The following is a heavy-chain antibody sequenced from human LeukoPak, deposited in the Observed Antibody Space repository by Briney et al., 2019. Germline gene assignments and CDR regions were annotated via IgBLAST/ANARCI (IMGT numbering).Heavy chain of an antibody. V-gene: IGHV3-53*01. Sequence: GGSLRLSCAASGFTVSSNYMSWVRQAPGKGLELVSVIYSGGSTYYADSVKGRFTISRDNSKNTLYLQMNSLRAEDTAVYYCARSHYCSSTSCYSHMDVWGKGTTVTVSS. J-gene: IGHJ6*03. CDR1: GFTVSSNY. D-gene: IGHD2-2*02. CDR2: IYSGGST. CDR3: ARSHYCSSTSCYSHMDV.